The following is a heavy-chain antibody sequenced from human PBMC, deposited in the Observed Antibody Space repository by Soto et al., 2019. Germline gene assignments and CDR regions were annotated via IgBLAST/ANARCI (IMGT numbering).Heavy chain of an antibody. V-gene: IGHV1-3*01. CDR1: GYTFNSHV. Sequence: GASVKVSCKASGYTFNSHVIHWMRQAPGQRLEWMGWINAGNGNTYYSEKFKGRVSLTRDTVATTVYMELTSLTSEDTGVYYCARDQSGIGWYVDWFDPWGQGTLVTVSS. D-gene: IGHD6-19*01. CDR2: INAGNGNT. CDR3: ARDQSGIGWYVDWFDP. J-gene: IGHJ5*02.